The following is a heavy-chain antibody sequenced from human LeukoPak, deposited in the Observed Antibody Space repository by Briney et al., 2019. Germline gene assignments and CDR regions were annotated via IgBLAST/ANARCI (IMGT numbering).Heavy chain of an antibody. CDR2: IYSGGDT. D-gene: IGHD3/OR15-3a*01. Sequence: GGSLRLSCAASGFAVSSNYMSWVRQAPGKGLEWVSVIYSGGDTYYADSVKGRFTISRDNSKNTLYLQMNSLRAEDTAIYYCARVRPGYYTYFDYWGQGTLVTVSS. CDR3: ARVRPGYYTYFDY. V-gene: IGHV3-53*01. CDR1: GFAVSSNY. J-gene: IGHJ4*02.